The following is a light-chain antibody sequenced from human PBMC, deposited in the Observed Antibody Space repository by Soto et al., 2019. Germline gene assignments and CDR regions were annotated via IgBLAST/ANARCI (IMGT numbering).Light chain of an antibody. CDR1: QGISSY. CDR3: QQVNVYPST. J-gene: IGKJ4*01. Sequence: IKLTQSPSSLSAYVGDRVTITCRASQGISSYLGWYQQKTGHAPNLLIYDASPLHSAVPSRFSGGGSGTDFTLTISSLQPEDFANYYCQQVNVYPSTFGGGTKVDIK. CDR2: DAS. V-gene: IGKV1-9*01.